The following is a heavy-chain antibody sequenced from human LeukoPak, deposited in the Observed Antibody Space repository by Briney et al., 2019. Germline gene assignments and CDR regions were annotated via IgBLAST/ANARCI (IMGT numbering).Heavy chain of an antibody. Sequence: PGGSLRLSCAAFGFTFSNYDMSWVRQAPGKGLEWVSGISGSGGSTFYADSVKGRFTISRDYSKNTLYLHMNSLRAEDMAVYYWAKDRLSGTFDGFDIWGQGTMVTVSS. D-gene: IGHD2-8*01. CDR2: ISGSGGST. CDR3: AKDRLSGTFDGFDI. CDR1: GFTFSNYD. J-gene: IGHJ3*02. V-gene: IGHV3-23*01.